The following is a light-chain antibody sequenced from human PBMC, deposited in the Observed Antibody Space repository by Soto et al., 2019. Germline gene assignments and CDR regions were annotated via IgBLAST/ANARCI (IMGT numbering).Light chain of an antibody. CDR1: QSVSSSY. V-gene: IGKV3-20*01. CDR2: GAS. Sequence: IVLTQSPATLSLSPGERATLSCRPSQSVSSSYLAWYQQKPGQAPRLLIYGASSRATGIPDRFSGGGSGTDFTLTISRLEPEDFAVYYCQQYGSSPQTFGQGTKVDIK. CDR3: QQYGSSPQT. J-gene: IGKJ1*01.